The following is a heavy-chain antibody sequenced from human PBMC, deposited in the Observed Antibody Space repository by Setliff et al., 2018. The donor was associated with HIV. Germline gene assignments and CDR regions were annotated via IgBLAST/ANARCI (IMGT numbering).Heavy chain of an antibody. CDR3: ARAPLSGGSFGWFDP. CDR1: GGSISSYY. J-gene: IGHJ5*02. V-gene: IGHV4-4*09. Sequence: TSETLSLTCTVSGGSISSYYWSWIRQPPGKGLEWIEYIYTSGSTNYNPSLKSRVTISVDTSKNQFSLKLSSVTAADTAVYYCARAPLSGGSFGWFDPWGQGTLVTVSS. CDR2: IYTSGST. D-gene: IGHD2-15*01.